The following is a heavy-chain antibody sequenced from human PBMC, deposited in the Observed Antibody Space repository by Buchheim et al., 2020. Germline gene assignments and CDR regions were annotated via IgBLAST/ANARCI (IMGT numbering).Heavy chain of an antibody. V-gene: IGHV3-33*01. D-gene: IGHD3-10*01. CDR2: IWYDGSNK. CDR1: GFTFSSYG. CDR3: ARGPGGHYFDY. J-gene: IGHJ4*02. Sequence: QVQLVESGGGVVQPGRSLRLSCAASGFTFSSYGMHWVRQAPGKGLEWVAVIWYDGSNKYYADSVKGRFTISRDNSKTTLYLQMNSLRAEDTAVYYCARGPGGHYFDYWGQGTL.